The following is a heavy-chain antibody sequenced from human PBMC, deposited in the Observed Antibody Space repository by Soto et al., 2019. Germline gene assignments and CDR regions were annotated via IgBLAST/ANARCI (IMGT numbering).Heavy chain of an antibody. Sequence: GGSLRLSCVASGFTFSSYAMNWVRQASGKGLEWVGRIRSKANSCATAYAASVKGRFTISRDDSKNTAYLQMNSLKTEDTAVYYCTRSGAFGRCISTSCYEGDYYYYGMDVWGQGTTVTVSS. D-gene: IGHD2-2*01. CDR2: IRSKANSCAT. V-gene: IGHV3-73*01. CDR1: GFTFSSYA. CDR3: TRSGAFGRCISTSCYEGDYYYYGMDV. J-gene: IGHJ6*02.